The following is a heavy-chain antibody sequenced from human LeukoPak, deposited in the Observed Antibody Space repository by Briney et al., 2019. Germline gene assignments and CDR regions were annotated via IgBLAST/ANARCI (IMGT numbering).Heavy chain of an antibody. Sequence: GGSLRLSCTASGFPFIEYSMNWVRQVPGKGLEWIAYIGIDSGNTKYADSVRGRFTISADKTKNSLYLQMNSLRVDDTAVYYCARDHNYAFDTWGQETLVSVAS. J-gene: IGHJ4*02. D-gene: IGHD1-1*01. CDR1: GFPFIEYS. CDR3: ARDHNYAFDT. CDR2: IGIDSGNT. V-gene: IGHV3-48*01.